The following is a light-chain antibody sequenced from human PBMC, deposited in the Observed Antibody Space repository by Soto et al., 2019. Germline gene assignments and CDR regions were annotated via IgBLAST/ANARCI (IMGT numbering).Light chain of an antibody. CDR2: PAS. J-gene: IGKJ1*01. CDR3: QQYYPAPS. V-gene: IGKV1-39*01. Sequence: IQMTQSPSSLSASVGDRVTISCRTSQNINIYLNWYQQKPGKVPKLLISPASTLRSGVPSRFRGSGSGTHCTLTISSRQPEDFATYYCQQYYPAPSFGQGTKVEI. CDR1: QNINIY.